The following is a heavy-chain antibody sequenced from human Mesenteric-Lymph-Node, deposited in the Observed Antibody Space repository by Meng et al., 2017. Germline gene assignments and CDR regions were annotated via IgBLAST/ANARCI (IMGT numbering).Heavy chain of an antibody. CDR1: GFTFSSYA. J-gene: IGHJ4*02. CDR2: INQGGTEK. Sequence: GESLKISCAASGFTFSSYAMSWVRQAPGKGLEWVANINQGGTEKYYVDSVKGRFTISRDSAKNSLDLQMSSLRAQDTAVYYCGRRYCAGNTCYGQFDHWGQGALVTVSS. CDR3: GRRYCAGNTCYGQFDH. V-gene: IGHV3-7*01. D-gene: IGHD2-15*01.